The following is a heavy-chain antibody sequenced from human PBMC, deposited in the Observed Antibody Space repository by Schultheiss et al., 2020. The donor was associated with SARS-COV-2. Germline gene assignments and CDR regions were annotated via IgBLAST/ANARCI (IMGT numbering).Heavy chain of an antibody. Sequence: GGSLRLSCEGSGFTFSSYGMHWVRQAPGKGLEWVGRIKSKTDGGTTDYAAPVKGRFTISRDDSKNTLYLQMNSLKTEDTAVYYCTTERITFGGVIVYFDYWGQGTLVTVSS. V-gene: IGHV3-15*01. J-gene: IGHJ4*02. CDR3: TTERITFGGVIVYFDY. CDR1: GFTFSSYG. CDR2: IKSKTDGGTT. D-gene: IGHD3-16*02.